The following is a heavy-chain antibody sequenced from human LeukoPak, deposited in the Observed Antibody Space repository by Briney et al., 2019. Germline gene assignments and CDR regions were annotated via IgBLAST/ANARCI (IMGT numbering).Heavy chain of an antibody. Sequence: PGGSLRLSCAASGFTFSSYAMSWVRQAPGKGLEWVSLISGSGGSTYYADSVKGRFTISRDNSKNTLYLQMNSLRAEDTAVYYCAKRECSSSSCYTGRDYWGQGTPVTVSS. CDR1: GFTFSSYA. V-gene: IGHV3-23*01. CDR2: ISGSGGST. CDR3: AKRECSSSSCYTGRDY. J-gene: IGHJ4*02. D-gene: IGHD2-2*02.